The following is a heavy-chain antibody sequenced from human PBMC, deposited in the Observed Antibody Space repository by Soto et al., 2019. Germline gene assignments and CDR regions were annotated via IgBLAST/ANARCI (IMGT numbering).Heavy chain of an antibody. J-gene: IGHJ4*02. Sequence: GGSLRLSCAASGFTFSSYAMHWVRQAPGKGLEWVAVISYDGSNKYYADSVRGRFTISRDNSKNTLYLQMNSLRAEDTAVYYCAKELERHFDYWGQGTLVTVSS. CDR3: AKELERHFDY. D-gene: IGHD1-1*01. CDR1: GFTFSSYA. V-gene: IGHV3-30-3*02. CDR2: ISYDGSNK.